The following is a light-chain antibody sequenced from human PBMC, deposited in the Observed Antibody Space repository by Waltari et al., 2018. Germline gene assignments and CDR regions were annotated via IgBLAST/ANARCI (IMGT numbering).Light chain of an antibody. CDR2: WAS. J-gene: IGKJ4*01. CDR1: HSVSYTSNNKSY. CDR3: QQYYDTPPT. V-gene: IGKV4-1*01. Sequence: DIVLTQSPDSLSVSLGERVTINCRSSHSVSYTSNNKSYLAWYQQRTGQPPRLLTYWASTRESGVPDRFSGSGSGTDFTLTISSLQSEDVAVYYCQQYYDTPPTFGGGTKVEIK.